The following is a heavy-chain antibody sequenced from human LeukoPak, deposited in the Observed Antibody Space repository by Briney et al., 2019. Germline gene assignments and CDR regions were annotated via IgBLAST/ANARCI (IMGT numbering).Heavy chain of an antibody. CDR2: ISSSSSYI. J-gene: IGHJ4*02. CDR1: GFTFSSYS. V-gene: IGHV3-21*01. CDR3: ARVRDYYGSGSYYWAFDY. Sequence: GGYLRLSCAASGFTFSSYSMNWVRQAPGKGLEWVSTISSSSSYIYYADSVKGRFTISRDNAKNSLYLQMNSLRAEDTAVYYCARVRDYYGSGSYYWAFDYWGQGTLVTVSS. D-gene: IGHD3-10*01.